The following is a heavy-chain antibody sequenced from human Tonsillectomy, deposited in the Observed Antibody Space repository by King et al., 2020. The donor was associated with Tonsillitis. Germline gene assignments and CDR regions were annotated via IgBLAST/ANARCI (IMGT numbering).Heavy chain of an antibody. Sequence: VQLVESGGGLVQPGRSLRLSCAASGFTFDDYAMHWVRQAPGKGLEWVSGISWNSGSIGYADSVKGRFTISRDNAKNSLYLQMNSLRAEDTALYYCAKDIVIGSEHYGDNDAFDIWGQGTMVTVSS. CDR3: AKDIVIGSEHYGDNDAFDI. J-gene: IGHJ3*02. D-gene: IGHD4-23*01. V-gene: IGHV3-9*01. CDR1: GFTFDDYA. CDR2: ISWNSGSI.